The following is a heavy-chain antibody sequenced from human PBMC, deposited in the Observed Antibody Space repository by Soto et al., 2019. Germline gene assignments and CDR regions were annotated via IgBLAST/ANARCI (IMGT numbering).Heavy chain of an antibody. CDR3: ARRYGDCFDY. D-gene: IGHD4-17*01. CDR1: GGSISSYY. V-gene: IGHV4-59*08. Sequence: SETLSLTCTVSGGSISSYYWSLIRQPPGKGLEWIGYIYYSGSTNYNPSLKSRVTISVDTSKNQFSLKLSSVTAADTAVYYCARRYGDCFDYWGQGTLVTVSS. CDR2: IYYSGST. J-gene: IGHJ4*02.